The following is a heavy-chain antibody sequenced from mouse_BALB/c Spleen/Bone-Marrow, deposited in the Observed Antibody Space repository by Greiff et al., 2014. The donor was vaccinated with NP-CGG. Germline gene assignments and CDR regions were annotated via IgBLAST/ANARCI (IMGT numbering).Heavy chain of an antibody. V-gene: IGHV14-3*02. Sequence: VQLKESGAEPVKPGASVKLSCTASGFNIKDTYMHWVKQRPERGLEWIGRIDPANGNTKYDPKFQGKATITADTSSNTAYLQLSSLTSEDTAVYYCAFYYYGSSLFAYWGQGTLVTVSA. CDR2: IDPANGNT. J-gene: IGHJ3*01. CDR3: AFYYYGSSLFAY. CDR1: GFNIKDTY. D-gene: IGHD1-1*01.